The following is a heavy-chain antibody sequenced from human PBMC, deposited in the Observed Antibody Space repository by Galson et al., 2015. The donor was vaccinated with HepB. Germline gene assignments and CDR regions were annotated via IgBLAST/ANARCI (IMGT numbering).Heavy chain of an antibody. CDR2: ISGSGGST. J-gene: IGHJ4*02. CDR1: GFTFSSYA. CDR3: ASWGGWLADGGDY. V-gene: IGHV3-23*01. D-gene: IGHD6-19*01. Sequence: SLRLSCAASGFTFSSYAMSWVRQAPGKGLEWVSAISGSGGSTYYADSVKGRFTISRDNSKNTLYLQMNSLRAEDTAVYYCASWGGWLADGGDYWGQGTLVTVSS.